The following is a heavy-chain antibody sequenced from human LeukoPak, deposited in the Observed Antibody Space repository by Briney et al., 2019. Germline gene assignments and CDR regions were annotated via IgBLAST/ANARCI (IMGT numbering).Heavy chain of an antibody. CDR1: GGSISSYY. D-gene: IGHD6-25*01. V-gene: IGHV4-59*01. CDR2: IYYSGST. CDR3: ARAAATLDY. Sequence: NSSETLSLTCTVSGGSISSYYWSWIRQPPGKGLEWIGYIYYSGSTNYNPSLKSRVTISVDTSKNQFSLKLSSVTAADTAVYYCARAAATLDYWGQGTLVTVSS. J-gene: IGHJ4*02.